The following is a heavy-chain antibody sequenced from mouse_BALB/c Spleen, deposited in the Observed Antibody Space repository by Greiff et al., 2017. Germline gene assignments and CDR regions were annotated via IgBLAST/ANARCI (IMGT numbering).Heavy chain of an antibody. CDR3: ARGTGFDY. V-gene: IGHV1-5*01. Sequence: EVQLQQSGTVLARPGASVKMSCKASGYTFTSYWMHWVKQRPGQGLEWIGAIYPGNSDTSYNQKFKGKATLTVDTSSSTAYVDLSSLTSEDSAVYYCARGTGFDYWGQGTTLTVSS. CDR1: GYTFTSYW. J-gene: IGHJ2*01. D-gene: IGHD4-1*01. CDR2: IYPGNSDT.